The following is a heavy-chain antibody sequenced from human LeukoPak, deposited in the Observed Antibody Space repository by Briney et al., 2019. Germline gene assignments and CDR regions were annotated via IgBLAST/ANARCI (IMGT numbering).Heavy chain of an antibody. V-gene: IGHV1-8*01. CDR2: MNPNSGNT. CDR1: GYTFTSYD. Sequence: ASVKVSCKASGYTFTSYDINWVRQATGQGLEWMGCMNPNSGNTGYAQKFQGRVTMTRNTSISTAYMELSSLRSEDTAVYYCARGGYCTNGVCYTGIFDYWGQGTLVTVSS. J-gene: IGHJ4*02. CDR3: ARGGYCTNGVCYTGIFDY. D-gene: IGHD2-8*01.